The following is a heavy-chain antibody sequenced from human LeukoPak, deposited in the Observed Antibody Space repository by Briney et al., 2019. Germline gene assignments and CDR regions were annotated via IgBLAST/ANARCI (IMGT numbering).Heavy chain of an antibody. CDR2: ISSSSSYI. Sequence: KPGGSLRLSCAASGFTFSSYSMNWVRQAPGKGLEWVSSISSSSSYIYYADSVKGRFTISRDNAKNSLYLQMNSLRAEDTAVYYCARDDGTYYYDSSGLYGMDVWGQGTTVTVSS. CDR3: ARDDGTYYYDSSGLYGMDV. CDR1: GFTFSSYS. J-gene: IGHJ6*02. V-gene: IGHV3-21*01. D-gene: IGHD3-22*01.